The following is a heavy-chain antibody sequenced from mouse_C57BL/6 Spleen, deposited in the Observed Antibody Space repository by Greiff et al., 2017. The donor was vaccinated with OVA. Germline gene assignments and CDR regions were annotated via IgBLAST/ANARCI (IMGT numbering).Heavy chain of an antibody. CDR3: AKLGPLDY. V-gene: IGHV1-59*01. J-gene: IGHJ2*01. D-gene: IGHD4-1*01. CDR1: GYTFTSYW. Sequence: QVQLQQPGAELVRPGTSVKLSCKASGYTFTSYWMHWVKQRPGQGLEWIGVIDPSDSYTNYNQKFKGKATLTVDTSSSTAYMQLSSLTSEDSAVYYCAKLGPLDYWGKGTTLIVSS. CDR2: IDPSDSYT.